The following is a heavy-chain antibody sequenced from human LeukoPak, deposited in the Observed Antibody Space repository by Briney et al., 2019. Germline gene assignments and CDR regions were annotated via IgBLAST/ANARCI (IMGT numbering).Heavy chain of an antibody. Sequence: PGGSLRLSCAASGFTFSSYAMSWVRQAPGKGLEWVSAISGSGGSTYYADSVKGRFTISRDNAKNSLYLQMNSLRAEDTAVYYCARAPPGYCSGGSCYRPYAFDIWGQGTMVTVSS. J-gene: IGHJ3*02. CDR2: ISGSGGST. CDR1: GFTFSSYA. V-gene: IGHV3-23*01. D-gene: IGHD2-15*01. CDR3: ARAPPGYCSGGSCYRPYAFDI.